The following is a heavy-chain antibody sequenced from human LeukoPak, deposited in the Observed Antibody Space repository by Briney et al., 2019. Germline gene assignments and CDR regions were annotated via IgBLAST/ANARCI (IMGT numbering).Heavy chain of an antibody. CDR2: ISSSSSTM. V-gene: IGHV3-11*04. J-gene: IGHJ4*02. CDR1: GFTFSDYY. CDR3: ARDGPYFGYSSS. D-gene: IGHD6-13*01. Sequence: GGSLRLSCAASGFTFSDYYMGWIRQAPGKGLEWVSHISSSSSTMYYADSVKGRFTISRDNAKNSLYLQMNSLRAEDTAVYYCARDGPYFGYSSSWGQGTLVTVSS.